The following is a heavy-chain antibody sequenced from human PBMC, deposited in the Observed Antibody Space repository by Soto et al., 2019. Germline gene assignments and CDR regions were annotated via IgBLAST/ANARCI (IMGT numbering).Heavy chain of an antibody. V-gene: IGHV3-15*01. CDR1: VFTFINAC. D-gene: IGHD2-21*01. J-gene: IGHJ1*01. CDR2: IKSKTDGGTT. CDR3: NKDYKQYSSITGLQSQQ. Sequence: WLSXRLSCASSVFTFINACIVLFRHAPGKGLEWVGRIKSKTDGGTTDYAAPVKGRFTISRDDSKNTLYLQMNSLKTEDTAVYYCNKDYKQYSSITGLQSQQWGQGTLV.